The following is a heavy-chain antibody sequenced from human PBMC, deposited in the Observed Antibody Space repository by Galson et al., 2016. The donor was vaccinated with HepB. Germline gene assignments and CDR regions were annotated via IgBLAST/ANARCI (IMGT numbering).Heavy chain of an antibody. CDR2: IFDTGST. D-gene: IGHD3-10*01. CDR1: GSSTSSSF. J-gene: IGHJ4*02. Sequence: SETLSLTCTVSGSSTSSSFCSWIRQPPGKGLEWIGYIFDTGSTKYNPSLESRVTISVATSKKQIYLNLNSVTAVDTAVYYCARGPLGFWDIDLWVQGTLGTVSP. CDR3: ARGPLGFWDIDL. V-gene: IGHV4-59*01.